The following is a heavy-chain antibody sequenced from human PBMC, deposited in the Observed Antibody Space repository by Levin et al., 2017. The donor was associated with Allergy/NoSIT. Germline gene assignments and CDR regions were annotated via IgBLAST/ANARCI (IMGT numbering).Heavy chain of an antibody. J-gene: IGHJ4*01. Sequence: GGSLRLSCAASGFTFTNHAMSWVRQAPGKGLEWVSAIRDGGGATYYADSVKGRFAISRDDSINTLYLHMNSLRADHPAVYYCATSPAYCSSLNCYFGGPDYWGPGTLVIVSS. CDR1: GFTFTNHA. CDR3: ATSPAYCSSLNCYFGGPDY. D-gene: IGHD2-2*01. V-gene: IGHV3-23*01. CDR2: IRDGGGAT.